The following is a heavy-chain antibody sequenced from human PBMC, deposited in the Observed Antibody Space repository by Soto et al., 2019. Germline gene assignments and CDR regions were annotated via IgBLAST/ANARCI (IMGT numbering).Heavy chain of an antibody. CDR1: GYTFTSYA. J-gene: IGHJ4*02. Sequence: ASVKVSCKASGYTFTSYAMHWVRQAPGQRLEWMGWINAGNGNTKYSQKFQGRVTMTEDTSTDTAYMELSSLRSEDTAVYYCLWFGELSYWGQGTLVTVSS. D-gene: IGHD3-10*01. CDR3: LWFGELSY. V-gene: IGHV1-3*01. CDR2: INAGNGNT.